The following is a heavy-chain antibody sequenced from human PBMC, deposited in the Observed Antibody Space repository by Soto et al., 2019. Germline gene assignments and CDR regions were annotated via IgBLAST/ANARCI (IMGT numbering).Heavy chain of an antibody. CDR3: ADPVPAATHYAYYEMDV. D-gene: IGHD2-2*01. J-gene: IGHJ6*02. V-gene: IGHV3-23*01. Sequence: EVQLLESGGGLVQPGGSLRLSCAASGFTFRYYTMSWVRQAPGKGLEWVSAISSSGDIIYYAHSVKGRCTLSRDNSKNTRYLSMNRLRADSTAVYYCADPVPAATHYAYYEMDVWGRWTTVTVSS. CDR2: ISSSGDII. CDR1: GFTFRYYT.